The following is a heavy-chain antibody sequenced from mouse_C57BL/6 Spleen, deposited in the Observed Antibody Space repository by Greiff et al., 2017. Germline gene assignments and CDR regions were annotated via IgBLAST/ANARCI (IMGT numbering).Heavy chain of an antibody. CDR1: GFNIQNTY. Sequence: EVQLVESVAELVRPGASVKLSCTASGFNIQNTYMHWVKQRPEQGLEWIGRIDPANGNTKYAPTFQGKATITADTSSNTAYLQLSSLASEDTAIYYCARSYSDYWGQGTTLTVSS. CDR2: IDPANGNT. V-gene: IGHV14-3*01. CDR3: ARSYSDY. D-gene: IGHD2-12*01. J-gene: IGHJ2*01.